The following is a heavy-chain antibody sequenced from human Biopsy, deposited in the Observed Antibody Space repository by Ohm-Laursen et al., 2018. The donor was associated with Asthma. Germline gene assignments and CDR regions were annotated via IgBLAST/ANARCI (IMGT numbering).Heavy chain of an antibody. CDR3: ARGYSGSDRIVYYYSGLEV. CDR2: LIPVLGTP. J-gene: IGHJ6*02. D-gene: IGHD5-12*01. V-gene: IGHV1-69*13. CDR1: GDSFSNYA. Sequence: VASVKVSCKASGDSFSNYAISWVRQAPGQGLEWMGGLIPVLGTPDHAQTFEGRVTITADESTSTAYMELSSLSSEDTAVYYCARGYSGSDRIVYYYSGLEVWGQGTTVTVSS.